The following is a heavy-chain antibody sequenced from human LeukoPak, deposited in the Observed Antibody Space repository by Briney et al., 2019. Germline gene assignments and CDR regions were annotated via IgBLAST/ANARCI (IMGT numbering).Heavy chain of an antibody. CDR1: GGSISSSSYY. V-gene: IGHV4-39*07. CDR2: IYYSGST. Sequence: SETLSLTCTVSGGSISSSSYYWGWIRQPPGKGLEWIGSIYYSGSTYYNPSLKSRVTISVDTSKNQFSLKLSSVTAADTAVYYCARDLVGATLTIDYWGQGTLVTVSS. CDR3: ARDLVGATLTIDY. J-gene: IGHJ4*02. D-gene: IGHD1-26*01.